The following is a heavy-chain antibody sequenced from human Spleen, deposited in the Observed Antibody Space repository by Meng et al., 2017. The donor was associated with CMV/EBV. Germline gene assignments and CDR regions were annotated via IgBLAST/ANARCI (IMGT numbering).Heavy chain of an antibody. J-gene: IGHJ4*02. CDR1: GYPFTSYG. CDR2: IIPIFGTA. D-gene: IGHD3-22*01. V-gene: IGHV1-69*13. Sequence: QVRLVQSGAEVKKPGASVKVSCKASGYPFTSYGISWVRQAPGQGLEWMGGIIPIFGTANYAQKFQGRVTITADESTSTAYMELSSLRSEDTAVYYCARPPSEFSSGYYYGYWGQGTLVTVPS. CDR3: ARPPSEFSSGYYYGY.